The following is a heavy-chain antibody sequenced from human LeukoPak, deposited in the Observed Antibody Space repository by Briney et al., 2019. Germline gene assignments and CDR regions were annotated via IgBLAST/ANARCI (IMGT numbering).Heavy chain of an antibody. J-gene: IGHJ4*02. CDR2: IYYSGTT. D-gene: IGHD1-7*01. CDR1: GASMSNYY. CDR3: ARELELLTFDY. V-gene: IGHV4-59*01. Sequence: SETLSLTCTVSGASMSNYYWSWIRQPPGKGLEWIGYIYYSGTTNYNPSLKSRVTISVDTSKNQFSLKLSSVTAADTAVYYCARELELLTFDYWGRGTLVTVSS.